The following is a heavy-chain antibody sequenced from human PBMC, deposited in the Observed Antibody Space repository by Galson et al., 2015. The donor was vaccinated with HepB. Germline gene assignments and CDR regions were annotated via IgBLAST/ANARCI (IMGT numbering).Heavy chain of an antibody. CDR2: ISSSSSYT. CDR3: ARDTYYDFWSGSIADYYYYYMDV. V-gene: IGHV3-11*06. CDR1: GFTFSDYC. D-gene: IGHD3-3*01. J-gene: IGHJ6*03. Sequence: SLRLSCAASGFTFSDYCMSWIRQAPGKGLEWVSYISSSSSYTNYADSVKGRFTISRDNAKNSLYLQMNSLRAEDTAVYYCARDTYYDFWSGSIADYYYYYMDVWGKGTTVTVSS.